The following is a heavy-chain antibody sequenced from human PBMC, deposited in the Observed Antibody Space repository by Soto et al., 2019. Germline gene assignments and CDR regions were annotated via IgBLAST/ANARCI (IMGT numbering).Heavy chain of an antibody. Sequence: QEQLVESGGGVVQPGGSLRLSCAASGFSFRNYGIHWVRQAPGKGLDWGAVIWYDGSKRYYADSVRGGFTIYRDNSGNKAHLQMDSLRAEDAAVYYCSIGWGRGVHHRGLDVWGQGTTVVVSP. CDR2: IWYDGSKR. CDR1: GFSFRNYG. CDR3: SIGWGRGVHHRGLDV. D-gene: IGHD1-1*01. J-gene: IGHJ3*01. V-gene: IGHV3-33*01.